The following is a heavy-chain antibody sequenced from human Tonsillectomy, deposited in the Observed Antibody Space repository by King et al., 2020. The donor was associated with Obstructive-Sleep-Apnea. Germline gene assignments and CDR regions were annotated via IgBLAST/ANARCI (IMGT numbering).Heavy chain of an antibody. J-gene: IGHJ6*02. CDR3: AKYPAVSLYLDWLYSYGMDV. CDR2: INNSGRSP. D-gene: IGHD3-9*01. Sequence: DVQLVESGGGLIQPGGSLRLSCAASELTLSDYAMSWVRQAPGKGLEWVSSINNSGRSPYYGDSVKGRFTISRDKSKNMLYLQMNSLRAEDTAVYYGAKYPAVSLYLDWLYSYGMDVWGQGATVTVSS. V-gene: IGHV3-23*04. CDR1: ELTLSDYA.